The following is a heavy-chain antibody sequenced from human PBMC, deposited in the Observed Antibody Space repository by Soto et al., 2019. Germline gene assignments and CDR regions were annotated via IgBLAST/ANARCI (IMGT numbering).Heavy chain of an antibody. V-gene: IGHV3-30-3*01. J-gene: IGHJ6*02. CDR2: ISYDGSNK. D-gene: IGHD5-18*01. Sequence: XGSLQLSCAASGFTFSSYAMHWVRQAPGKGLEWVAVISYDGSNKYYADSVKGRFTISRDNSKNTLYLQMNSLRAEDTAVYYCARDLRDTAMAEPGVDYYYYGMDVWGQGTTVTVSS. CDR3: ARDLRDTAMAEPGVDYYYYGMDV. CDR1: GFTFSSYA.